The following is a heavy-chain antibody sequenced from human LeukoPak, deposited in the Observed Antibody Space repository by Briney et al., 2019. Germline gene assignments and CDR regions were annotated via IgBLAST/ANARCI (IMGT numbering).Heavy chain of an antibody. CDR1: GFAFGSEA. D-gene: IGHD5-12*01. J-gene: IGHJ4*02. CDR2: ISPGGGTT. V-gene: IGHV3-23*01. CDR3: ARSDPSLGSG. Sequence: GGSLRLSCAVSGFAFGSEAMSWVRQSPARGLEWVASISPGGGTTYYADNVRGRFTISRDNSNNTLHVQMNSLRAEDTAVYYCARSDPSLGSGWGQGTLVTVSS.